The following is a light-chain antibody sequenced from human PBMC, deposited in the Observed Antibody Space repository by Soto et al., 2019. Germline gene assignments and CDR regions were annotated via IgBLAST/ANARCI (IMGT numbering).Light chain of an antibody. CDR2: GAS. V-gene: IGKV3-20*01. CDR3: QQYMSSVT. J-gene: IGKJ1*01. CDR1: QSVDTTF. Sequence: EIVLTQSPGSLSLSPGQRATLSCRASQSVDTTFFAWYQKKPGQAPRLLIYGASKRATGIPDRFSGSGSVTDFTLIISRLEPDDFAVSYCQQYMSSVTFGQGTKVEIK.